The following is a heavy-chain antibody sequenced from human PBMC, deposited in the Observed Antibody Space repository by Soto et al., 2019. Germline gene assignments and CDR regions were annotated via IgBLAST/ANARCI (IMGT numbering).Heavy chain of an antibody. Sequence: GGSLRLSCAASGFNIGSYGMTWVRQAPGKGLEWVSTIRGSDGSTYHADSVKGRFTISRDISKNTLYLQMNSLRADDTAVYYCAKDVNYDMLAGYYYYWGQGT. D-gene: IGHD3-9*01. CDR1: GFNIGSYG. CDR3: AKDVNYDMLAGYYYY. V-gene: IGHV3-23*01. J-gene: IGHJ4*02. CDR2: IRGSDGST.